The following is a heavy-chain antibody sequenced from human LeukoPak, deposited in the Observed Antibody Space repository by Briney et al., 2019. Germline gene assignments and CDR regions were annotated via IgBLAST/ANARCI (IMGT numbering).Heavy chain of an antibody. Sequence: GGSLRLSCVASGFTFDNYAMHWVRQAPGKGLEWVSVIYSGGSTYYADSVKGRFTISRDNSKNTVYLQMNSLRAEDTAVYYCARDGSGNFYYYYGMDVWGQGTTVTVSS. J-gene: IGHJ6*02. D-gene: IGHD3-10*01. CDR1: GFTFDNYA. CDR2: IYSGGST. CDR3: ARDGSGNFYYYYGMDV. V-gene: IGHV3-53*01.